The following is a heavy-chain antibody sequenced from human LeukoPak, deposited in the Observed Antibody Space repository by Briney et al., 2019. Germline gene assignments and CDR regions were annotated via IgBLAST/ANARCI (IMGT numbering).Heavy chain of an antibody. J-gene: IGHJ4*02. CDR3: ARDRRIAAAGTGNY. CDR2: ISAYNGNT. Sequence: ASVKVSCKASGYTCTSYGISWVRQAPGQGLEWMGWISAYNGNTNYAQKLQGRVTMTTDTSTSTAYMELRSLRSDDTAVYYCARDRRIAAAGTGNYWGQGTLVTVSS. CDR1: GYTCTSYG. V-gene: IGHV1-18*01. D-gene: IGHD6-13*01.